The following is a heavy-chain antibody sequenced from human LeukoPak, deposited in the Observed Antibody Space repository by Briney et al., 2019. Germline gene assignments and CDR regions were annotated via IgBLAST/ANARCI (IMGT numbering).Heavy chain of an antibody. D-gene: IGHD1-1*01. CDR3: AKESGTWPQNWFDP. J-gene: IGHJ5*02. Sequence: HAGGSLRLSCAASGFTFSSYAMSWVRQAPGKGLEWVSAIGGRGDTYYADSVKGRFTISRDNSKNTVYLQMNSLRAEDTAIYYCAKESGTWPQNWFDPWGQGTLVTVSS. CDR2: IGGRGDT. V-gene: IGHV3-23*01. CDR1: GFTFSSYA.